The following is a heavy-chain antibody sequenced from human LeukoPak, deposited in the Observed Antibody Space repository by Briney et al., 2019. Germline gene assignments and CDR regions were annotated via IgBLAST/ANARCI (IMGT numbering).Heavy chain of an antibody. CDR2: IYYSGTT. V-gene: IGHV4-39*01. D-gene: IGHD5-24*01. J-gene: IGHJ4*02. Sequence: PSETLSLTCTVSGGXINSNRYYWGWVRQPPGKGLDWIVSIYYSGTTYYNPSLKSRVTISVDTSKNQFSLKLTSVTAADTAVYYCATHDPLDMATIFWGQGSLVTVSS. CDR3: ATHDPLDMATIF. CDR1: GGXINSNRYY.